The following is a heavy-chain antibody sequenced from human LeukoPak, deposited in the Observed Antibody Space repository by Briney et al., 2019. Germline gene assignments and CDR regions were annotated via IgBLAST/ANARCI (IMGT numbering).Heavy chain of an antibody. V-gene: IGHV3-74*01. D-gene: IGHD4-17*01. CDR2: IDPDDSGS. CDR3: ARDIADYGDYPADY. Sequence: GGSLRLSCAASGFTFSSYWMHWVRQAPGEGLVWVSRIDPDDSGSTYADSVKGRFTISRDNAKNTLWLQMNSLRAEDTAVYYCARDIADYGDYPADYWGQGTLVTVSS. J-gene: IGHJ4*02. CDR1: GFTFSSYW.